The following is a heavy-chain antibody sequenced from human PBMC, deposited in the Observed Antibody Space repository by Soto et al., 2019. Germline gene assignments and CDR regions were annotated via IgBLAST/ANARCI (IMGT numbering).Heavy chain of an antibody. J-gene: IGHJ4*02. V-gene: IGHV5-51*01. D-gene: IGHD3-3*01. CDR1: GYSFTSYW. CDR3: ARSGFYDFWSGYYTEDY. Sequence: GESLKISCTGVGYSFTSYWIGWVRQMPGKGLEWMGIIYPGDSDTRYSPSFQGHVTISADKSISTAYLQWSSLKASDTAMYYCARSGFYDFWSGYYTEDYWGQGTLVTVSS. CDR2: IYPGDSDT.